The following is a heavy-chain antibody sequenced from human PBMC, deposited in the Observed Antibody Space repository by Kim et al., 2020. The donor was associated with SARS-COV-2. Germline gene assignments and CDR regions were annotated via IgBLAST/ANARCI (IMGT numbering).Heavy chain of an antibody. CDR3: AREALNWGNLPYFDY. D-gene: IGHD7-27*01. J-gene: IGHJ4*02. Sequence: ASVKVSCKASGYTFTSYGISWVRQAPGQGLEWMGWISAYNGNTNYAQKLQGRVTMTTDTSTSTAYMELRSLRSDDTAVYYCAREALNWGNLPYFDYWGQGTLVTVSS. CDR2: ISAYNGNT. V-gene: IGHV1-18*01. CDR1: GYTFTSYG.